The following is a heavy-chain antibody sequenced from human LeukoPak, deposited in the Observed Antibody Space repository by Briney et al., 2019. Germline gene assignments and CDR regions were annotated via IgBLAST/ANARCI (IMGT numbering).Heavy chain of an antibody. CDR3: AREGGAAGTSAFDI. V-gene: IGHV1-46*01. CDR2: IDPSSGST. J-gene: IGHJ3*02. D-gene: IGHD6-13*01. CDR1: GYTFTGYY. Sequence: ASVKVSCKASGYTFTGYYMHWVRQAPGQGLEWMGIIDPSSGSTTYAQKFQGRVTMTRDTSTGTFYMELSSLRSEDTALYYCAREGGAAGTSAFDIWGQGTMVTVSS.